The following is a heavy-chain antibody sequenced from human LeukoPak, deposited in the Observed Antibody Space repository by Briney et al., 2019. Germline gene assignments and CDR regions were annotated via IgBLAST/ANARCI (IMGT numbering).Heavy chain of an antibody. CDR3: ARDLLNRFWSGSDY. V-gene: IGHV3-30*04. D-gene: IGHD3-3*01. CDR1: GFTFSSYA. CDR2: ISYDGSNK. J-gene: IGHJ4*02. Sequence: PGGSLRLSCAASGFTFSSYAMHWVRQAPGKGLEWVAVISYDGSNKYYADSVKGRFTISRDNSKNTLYLQMNSLRAEDTAVYYCARDLLNRFWSGSDYWGQGTLVTVSS.